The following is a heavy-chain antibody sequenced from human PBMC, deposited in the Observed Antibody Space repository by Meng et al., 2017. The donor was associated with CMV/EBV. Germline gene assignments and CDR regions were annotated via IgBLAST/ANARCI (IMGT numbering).Heavy chain of an antibody. Sequence: SVKVSCKASGGTFSSYAISWVRQAPGQGLEWMGGIIPIFGTANYAQKFQGRVTITTDESTSTAYMELSSLRSEDTAVYYCARGLASSTIFGVVIMPPAFHYGMDVWGQGTTVTVSS. J-gene: IGHJ6*02. CDR3: ARGLASSTIFGVVIMPPAFHYGMDV. CDR2: IIPIFGTA. CDR1: GGTFSSYA. V-gene: IGHV1-69*05. D-gene: IGHD3-3*01.